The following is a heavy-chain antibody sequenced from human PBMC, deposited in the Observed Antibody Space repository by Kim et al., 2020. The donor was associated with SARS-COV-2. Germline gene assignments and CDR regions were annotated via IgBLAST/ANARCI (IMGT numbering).Heavy chain of an antibody. D-gene: IGHD3-22*01. V-gene: IGHV1-3*01. CDR1: GYAFSTYA. Sequence: ASVKVSCKASGYAFSTYAIHWVRQAPGQGLEWMGWINAGSGNTKYSQNFQDRVTITRDTSASTAFMDLSSLRSEDTAIYYCARDRESYYDSDALYYGTFDYWRGGSQVTVSS. CDR3: ARDRESYYDSDALYYGTFDY. J-gene: IGHJ4*02. CDR2: INAGSGNT.